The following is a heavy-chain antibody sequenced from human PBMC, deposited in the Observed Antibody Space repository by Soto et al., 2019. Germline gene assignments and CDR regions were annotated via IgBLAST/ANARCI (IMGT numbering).Heavy chain of an antibody. CDR2: IYWDDDK. CDR1: GFSLGTYGVG. D-gene: IGHD1-26*01. CDR3: AHRGGGIVDWYFDL. V-gene: IGHV2-5*02. J-gene: IGHJ2*01. Sequence: QITLNESGPTLVKPTQTLTLTCTFSGFSLGTYGVGVGWIRQPPGKALEWLALIYWDDDKRYSPSLKSRLTIPKDTSKRQVFLTLTNVDPVDTATYYCAHRGGGIVDWYFDLWGRGTPVIVSS.